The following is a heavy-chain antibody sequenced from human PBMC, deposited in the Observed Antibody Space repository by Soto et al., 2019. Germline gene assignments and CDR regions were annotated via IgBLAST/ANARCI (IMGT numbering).Heavy chain of an antibody. CDR3: AKDLLVDTAMVPYYFDY. V-gene: IGHV3-23*01. CDR1: GFTFSSYA. D-gene: IGHD5-18*01. J-gene: IGHJ4*02. Sequence: EVQLLESGGGLVQPGGSLRLSCAASGFTFSSYAMSWVRQAPGKGLECVSAISGSGGSTYYADSVKGRFTISRDNSKNTLYLQMNSLRAEDTAVYYCAKDLLVDTAMVPYYFDYWGQGTLVTVSS. CDR2: ISGSGGST.